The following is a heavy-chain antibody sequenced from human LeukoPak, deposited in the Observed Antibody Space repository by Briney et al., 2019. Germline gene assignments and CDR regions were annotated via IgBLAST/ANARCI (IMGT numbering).Heavy chain of an antibody. CDR2: INTDGSRT. CDR3: ANLYYYDSSGNY. V-gene: IGHV3-74*01. D-gene: IGHD3-22*01. Sequence: GGSLRLSCAASGFTFSNYWMHWVRQAPGKGLVWVSRINTDGSRTSYADSVKGRFTISRDNAKNTLYLQMNSLRAEDTAVYYCANLYYYDSSGNYWGQGTLVTVSS. CDR1: GFTFSNYW. J-gene: IGHJ4*02.